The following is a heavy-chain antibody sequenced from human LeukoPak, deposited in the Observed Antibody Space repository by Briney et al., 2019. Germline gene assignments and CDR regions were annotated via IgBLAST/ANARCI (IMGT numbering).Heavy chain of an antibody. V-gene: IGHV1-18*04. CDR3: ARDRRGYSLHDGEGFDY. D-gene: IGHD5-18*01. CDR1: GYTFKNYG. Sequence: GASVKVSCKASGYTFKNYGISWVRQAPGQGPQWMGWVSADNYNTKYAQKFEGRVTMTVDRSVGTAYMELTSLRSDDTAVYYCARDRRGYSLHDGEGFDYWGQGTLVTVSS. CDR2: VSADNYNT. J-gene: IGHJ4*02.